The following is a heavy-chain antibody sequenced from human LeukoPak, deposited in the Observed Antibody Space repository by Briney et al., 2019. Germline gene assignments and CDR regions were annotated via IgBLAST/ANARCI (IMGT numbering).Heavy chain of an antibody. J-gene: IGHJ3*02. Sequence: SETLSLTCTVSGVDIYSSTYYWAWIRQPPGKGLEFIGSIYYNEDTYSNPSLKSRLTISVDTSTNQFSLRLNSVTAADTAVYFCARQLAAGNDAFDIWGQGIMVTVSS. CDR3: ARQLAAGNDAFDI. CDR1: GVDIYSSTYY. V-gene: IGHV4-39*01. CDR2: IYYNEDT. D-gene: IGHD2-15*01.